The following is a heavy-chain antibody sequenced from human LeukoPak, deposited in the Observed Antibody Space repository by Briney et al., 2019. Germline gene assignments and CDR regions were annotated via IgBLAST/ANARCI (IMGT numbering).Heavy chain of an antibody. Sequence: GGSLRLSCAASGVTFSSYAVHWVRLAPGKGLEWVAVISYDGSNKYYADSVKGRFTISRDNSKNTLYLQMNSLRAEDTAVYYCASGFQHWGQGTLVTVSS. V-gene: IGHV3-30*04. J-gene: IGHJ1*01. CDR3: ASGFQH. CDR1: GVTFSSYA. CDR2: ISYDGSNK.